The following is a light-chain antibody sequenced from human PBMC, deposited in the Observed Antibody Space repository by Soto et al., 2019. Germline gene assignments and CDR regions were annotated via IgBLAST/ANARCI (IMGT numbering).Light chain of an antibody. Sequence: DIVMTQSPDSLAVSLGERATINCKSSQSVFYSSNNKNYLAWYQQKPGQPPKLLLYWASTRASVVPARFSGSGSGTDFTLTISSLQTDDVAVYYCQQYYGTVTFGGGTKVEI. CDR1: QSVFYSSNNKNY. J-gene: IGKJ4*01. CDR3: QQYYGTVT. V-gene: IGKV4-1*01. CDR2: WAS.